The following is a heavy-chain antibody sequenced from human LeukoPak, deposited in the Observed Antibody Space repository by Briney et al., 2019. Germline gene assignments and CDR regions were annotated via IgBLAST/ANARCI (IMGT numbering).Heavy chain of an antibody. D-gene: IGHD2-15*01. CDR3: ARGQVDCGGSCYSFFTG. J-gene: IGHJ4*02. CDR1: GYTFTSYA. CDR2: INAGNGNT. V-gene: IGHV1-3*01. Sequence: ASVKVSCKASGYTFTSYAMHWVRQAPGQRLEWMGWINAGNGNTKYSQKFQGRVTITRDTSASTAYMELSSLRSEDTAVYYCARGQVDCGGSCYSFFTGWGQGTLVTVSS.